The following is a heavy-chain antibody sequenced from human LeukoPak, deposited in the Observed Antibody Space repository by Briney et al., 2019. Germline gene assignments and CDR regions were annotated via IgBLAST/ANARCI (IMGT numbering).Heavy chain of an antibody. V-gene: IGHV4-59*01. Sequence: SETLSLTCAVYGGSFSGYYWSWIRQPPGKGLEWIGYIYYSGSTNYNPSLKSRVTISVDTSKNQFSLKLSSVTAADTAVYYCARGGGPLAARLPFDYWGQGTLVTVSS. D-gene: IGHD3-10*01. CDR3: ARGGGPLAARLPFDY. CDR1: GGSFSGYY. CDR2: IYYSGST. J-gene: IGHJ4*02.